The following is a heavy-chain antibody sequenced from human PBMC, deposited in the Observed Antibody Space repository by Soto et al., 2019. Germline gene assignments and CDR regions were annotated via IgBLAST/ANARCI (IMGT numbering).Heavy chain of an antibody. V-gene: IGHV3-7*01. CDR1: GFTFSSYW. Sequence: GGSLRLSCAASGFTFSSYWMSWVRQAPGKVLEWGANIKQDGSEKYYVDSVKVRFTISRDNAKNSLYLQMNSLRAEDTAVYYCARASYSSSWYRLPYYYYGMDVWGQGTTVTVSS. J-gene: IGHJ6*02. CDR2: IKQDGSEK. D-gene: IGHD6-13*01. CDR3: ARASYSSSWYRLPYYYYGMDV.